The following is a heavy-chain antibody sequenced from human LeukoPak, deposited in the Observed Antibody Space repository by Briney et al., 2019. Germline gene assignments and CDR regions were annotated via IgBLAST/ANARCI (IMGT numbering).Heavy chain of an antibody. J-gene: IGHJ4*02. CDR2: VSGSGTIT. V-gene: IGHV3-23*01. Sequence: GGSLRLSCAASGFTFSSYAMNWVRQAPGKGLEWVSTVSGSGTITYYAGSVKGRFTISRDDPKNTLYLQMNSLRAEDTAVYYCAKADSYYDLLTCFDFWGQGTLVTVSS. D-gene: IGHD3-9*01. CDR1: GFTFSSYA. CDR3: AKADSYYDLLTCFDF.